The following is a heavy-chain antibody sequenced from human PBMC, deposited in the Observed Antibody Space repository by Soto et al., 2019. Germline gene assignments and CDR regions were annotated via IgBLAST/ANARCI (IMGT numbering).Heavy chain of an antibody. CDR2: IYYSGST. D-gene: IGHD3-3*01. V-gene: IGHV4-39*01. CDR1: GGSISSSSYY. Sequence: SETLSLTCTVSGGSISSSSYYWGWIRQPPGKGLEWIGSIYYSGSTYYKPSLKSRVTISVDTSKNQFSLKLSSVTAADTAVYYCARHSRPYYDFWSGSPPGWFDPWGQGTLVTVSS. CDR3: ARHSRPYYDFWSGSPPGWFDP. J-gene: IGHJ5*02.